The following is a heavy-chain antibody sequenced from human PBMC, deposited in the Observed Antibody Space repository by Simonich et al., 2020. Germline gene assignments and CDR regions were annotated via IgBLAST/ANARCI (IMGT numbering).Heavy chain of an antibody. V-gene: IGHV1-2*02. CDR1: GYTFTGYY. CDR2: TNPNSGGP. D-gene: IGHD6-13*01. CDR3: AREEANGYSSSWNWFDP. Sequence: QVQLVQSGAEVKKPGASVKVSCKASGYTFTGYYMHWVRQAPGKVVEGLGGTNPNSGGPNYEQKFQGRVTMTRDTSISTAYMELSRLRSDDTAVYYCAREEANGYSSSWNWFDPWGQGTLVTVSS. J-gene: IGHJ5*02.